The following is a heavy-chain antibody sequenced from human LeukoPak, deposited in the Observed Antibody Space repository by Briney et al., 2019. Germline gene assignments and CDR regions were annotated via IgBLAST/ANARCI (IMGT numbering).Heavy chain of an antibody. J-gene: IGHJ3*02. D-gene: IGHD3-10*01. Sequence: SGPALVKPTQTLTLTCSFSGFSLSTSGMCVSWIRQPPGKALEWLARIDWDDDKYYSTSLKTRLTISRDTSKNRVVLTMTNMDPVDTATYYCARMVRGLMKGSFDIWGQGTMVTVSS. V-gene: IGHV2-70*11. CDR2: IDWDDDK. CDR1: GFSLSTSGMC. CDR3: ARMVRGLMKGSFDI.